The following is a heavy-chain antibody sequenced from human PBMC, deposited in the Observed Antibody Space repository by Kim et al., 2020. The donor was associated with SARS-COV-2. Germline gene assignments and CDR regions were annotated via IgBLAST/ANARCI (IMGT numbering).Heavy chain of an antibody. V-gene: IGHV3-30*01. CDR3: ARDYDFWSGYYLSYYMDV. J-gene: IGHJ6*03. Sequence: KGRFTISRDNSKNTLYLQMNSLRAEDTAVYYCARDYDFWSGYYLSYYMDVWGKGTTVTVSS. D-gene: IGHD3-3*01.